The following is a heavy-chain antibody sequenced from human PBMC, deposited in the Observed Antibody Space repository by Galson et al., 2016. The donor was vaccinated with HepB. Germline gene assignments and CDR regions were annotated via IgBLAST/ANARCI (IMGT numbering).Heavy chain of an antibody. CDR2: IYSSGST. CDR1: GGSISSTANW. V-gene: IGHV4-39*07. Sequence: SETLSLTCTVSGGSISSTANWWSWVRQSPGQGLEWIGRIYSSGSTHYNTSLKSRVTISVDTSKNQFSLKLNSVTAADTAVYYCARDQDGYNPYFYYYYVDVWGKGTTVTVSS. CDR3: ARDQDGYNPYFYYYYVDV. D-gene: IGHD5-24*01. J-gene: IGHJ6*03.